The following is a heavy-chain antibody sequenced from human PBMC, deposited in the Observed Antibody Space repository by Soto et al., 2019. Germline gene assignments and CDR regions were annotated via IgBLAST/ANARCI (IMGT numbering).Heavy chain of an antibody. Sequence: EVHLLESGGDLVQPGGSLRLSCAASGFTFSRYAITWVRQAPGKGLEWVSSISDSGDRTYYVDSVKGRFTISRDNSKNTLYLQMNSLRAEDTAVYYCAKVGGGYGNYWGQGTLVTVSS. V-gene: IGHV3-23*01. CDR2: ISDSGDRT. CDR1: GFTFSRYA. J-gene: IGHJ4*02. D-gene: IGHD2-15*01. CDR3: AKVGGGYGNY.